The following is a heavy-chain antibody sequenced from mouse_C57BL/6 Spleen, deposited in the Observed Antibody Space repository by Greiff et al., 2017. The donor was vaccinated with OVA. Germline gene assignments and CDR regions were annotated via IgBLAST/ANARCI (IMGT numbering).Heavy chain of an antibody. D-gene: IGHD2-1*01. V-gene: IGHV1-80*01. CDR3: ARSSYGNPSFAY. CDR1: GYAFSSYW. Sequence: VQVVESGAELVKPGASVKISCKASGYAFSSYWMNWVKQRPGKGLEWIGQIYPGDGDTNYNGKFKGKATLTADKSSSTAYMQLSSLTSEDSAVYFCARSSYGNPSFAYWGQGTLVTVSA. CDR2: IYPGDGDT. J-gene: IGHJ3*01.